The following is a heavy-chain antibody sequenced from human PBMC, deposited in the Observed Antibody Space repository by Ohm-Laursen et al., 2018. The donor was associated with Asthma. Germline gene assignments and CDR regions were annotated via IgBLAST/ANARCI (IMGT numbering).Heavy chain of an antibody. Sequence: SDTLSLTCPLSGGYIYNHWWSWVRQPPGKGLEWIAEISHSGAASFNPSLTSRVTISLDKSKTHFSLELTSVTAADTAVYYCARVLGDDNWFDPWGQGTLVTVSS. CDR3: ARVLGDDNWFDP. V-gene: IGHV4-4*02. CDR1: GGYIYNHW. CDR2: ISHSGAA. J-gene: IGHJ5*02. D-gene: IGHD4-17*01.